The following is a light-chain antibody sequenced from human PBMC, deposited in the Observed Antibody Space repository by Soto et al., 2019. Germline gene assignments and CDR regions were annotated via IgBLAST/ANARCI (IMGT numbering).Light chain of an antibody. J-gene: IGKJ2*01. V-gene: IGKV3-15*01. CDR2: SAA. Sequence: EIVMTQSPGTLSVSPGDEATLSCRASQSISNNLAWYQQRPSQAPRLLLYSAATRATGVPARFSGSGSGTEFTLTISSLQSEDSVVYYCQQYRQWPYTFGQGTKLEIK. CDR1: QSISNN. CDR3: QQYRQWPYT.